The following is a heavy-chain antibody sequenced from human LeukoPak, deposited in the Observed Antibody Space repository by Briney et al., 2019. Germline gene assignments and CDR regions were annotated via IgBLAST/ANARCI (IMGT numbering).Heavy chain of an antibody. CDR2: IIPIFGTA. CDR3: ARVGYGSGSYYNFDY. D-gene: IGHD3-10*01. CDR1: GGTFSSYA. V-gene: IGHV1-69*13. Sequence: ASVKVSCKASGGTFSSYAMSWVRQAPGQGLEWMGGIIPIFGTANYAQKFQGRVTITADESTSTAYMELSSLRSEDTAVYYCARVGYGSGSYYNFDYWGQGTLVTVSS. J-gene: IGHJ4*02.